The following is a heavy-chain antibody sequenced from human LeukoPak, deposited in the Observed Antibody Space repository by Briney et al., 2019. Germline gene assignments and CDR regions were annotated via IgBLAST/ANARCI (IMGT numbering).Heavy chain of an antibody. CDR1: GYTFTNYD. CDR3: ARPVRTSDWDQWELGY. Sequence: ASVKVSCKASGYTFTNYDINWVRQASGQGLEWMRWMNPNSGNTGFAQKFQGRVTLTRNTSINTAYMELSSLRSEDTAVYYCARPVRTSDWDQWELGYWGQGTLVTVSS. D-gene: IGHD6-19*01. CDR2: MNPNSGNT. V-gene: IGHV1-8*01. J-gene: IGHJ4*02.